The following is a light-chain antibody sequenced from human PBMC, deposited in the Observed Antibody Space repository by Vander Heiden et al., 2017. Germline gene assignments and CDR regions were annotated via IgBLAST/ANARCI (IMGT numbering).Light chain of an antibody. CDR3: CSYAGSSTPVV. CDR1: SSDVGSYNL. CDR2: GVS. V-gene: IGLV2-23*02. J-gene: IGLJ2*01. Sequence: QSALTQPASVSGSPGQSITISCTGTSSDVGSYNLVSWYQQHPGKAPKLMIHGVSKRPSGVSNRFSGSKSGNTASLTISGLQAEDEADYYCCSYAGSSTPVVFGGGTKLTVL.